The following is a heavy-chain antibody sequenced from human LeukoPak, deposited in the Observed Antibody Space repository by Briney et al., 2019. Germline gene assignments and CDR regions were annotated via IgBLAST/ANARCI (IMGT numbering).Heavy chain of an antibody. Sequence: SETLSPTCTVSGGSISTYYWNWIRRPPGKGLEWIGYIYHSGSTNYNPSLQSRVTISVDTSKNQFSLNLNSVTAADTAVYYCARGGAARLHFQNWGQGTLVTVSS. CDR3: ARGGAARLHFQN. V-gene: IGHV4-59*01. CDR2: IYHSGST. CDR1: GGSISTYY. J-gene: IGHJ1*01. D-gene: IGHD6-6*01.